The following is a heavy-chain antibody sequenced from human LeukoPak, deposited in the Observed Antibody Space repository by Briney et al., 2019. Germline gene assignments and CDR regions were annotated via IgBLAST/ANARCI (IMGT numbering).Heavy chain of an antibody. Sequence: GGSLRLSCAASGFTFSSYSMNWVRQAPGKGLEWVSSISSSSSYIYYADSVKGRFTISRDNAKNSLYLQMNSLRAEDTAVYYCAREPDGVGATDYWGQGTLVTVSS. D-gene: IGHD1-26*01. V-gene: IGHV3-21*01. CDR3: AREPDGVGATDY. CDR2: ISSSSSYI. J-gene: IGHJ4*02. CDR1: GFTFSSYS.